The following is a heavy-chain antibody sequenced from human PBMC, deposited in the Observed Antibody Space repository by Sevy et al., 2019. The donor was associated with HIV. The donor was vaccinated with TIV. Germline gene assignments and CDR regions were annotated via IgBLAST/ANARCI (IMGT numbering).Heavy chain of an antibody. D-gene: IGHD3-22*01. Sequence: GGSLRLSCAASGFTFSSYAMSWVRQAPGKGLEWVSSISGSGSFTYYADSVKGHFTISRDNSMNTLYLQMTSLRAEDKAVYYCAKAGQGEYYDSSGSFDYWGQGTLVTVSS. CDR1: GFTFSSYA. V-gene: IGHV3-23*01. J-gene: IGHJ4*02. CDR3: AKAGQGEYYDSSGSFDY. CDR2: ISGSGSFT.